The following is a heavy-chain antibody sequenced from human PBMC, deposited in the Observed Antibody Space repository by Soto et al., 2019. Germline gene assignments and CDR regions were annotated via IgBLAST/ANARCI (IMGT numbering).Heavy chain of an antibody. CDR2: ISSGGSTI. CDR1: GFTFSDYY. D-gene: IGHD3-22*01. J-gene: IGHJ4*02. CDR3: ARVRGYYDSSGFDY. V-gene: IGHV3-11*01. Sequence: GSLRLSCAASGFTFSDYYMTWIHQAPGKGLEWVSYISSGGSTIQYADSVKGRFTISRDNAKKSLYLQMSSLRAEDTAVYYCARVRGYYDSSGFDYWGQGTLVTVSS.